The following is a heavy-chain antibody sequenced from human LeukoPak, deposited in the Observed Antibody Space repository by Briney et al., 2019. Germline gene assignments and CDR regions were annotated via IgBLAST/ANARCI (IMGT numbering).Heavy chain of an antibody. D-gene: IGHD4-23*01. V-gene: IGHV3-53*01. CDR3: ASEVTGRNAGWFDP. Sequence: ETLSLTCAVYGGSFSGYYRSWIRQAPGKGLEWVSLIDSGSSTYYADSVKGRFTISRDISKNTLYLQMNGLRAEDTAVYYCASEVTGRNAGWFDPWGQGTLVTVSS. CDR2: IDSGSST. J-gene: IGHJ5*02. CDR1: GGSFSGYY.